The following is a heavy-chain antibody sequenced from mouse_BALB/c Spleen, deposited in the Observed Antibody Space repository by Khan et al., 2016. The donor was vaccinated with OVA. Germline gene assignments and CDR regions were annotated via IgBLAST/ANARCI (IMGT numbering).Heavy chain of an antibody. CDR2: ISYSGST. J-gene: IGHJ4*01. Sequence: EVQLQESGPGLVKPSQSLSLTCNVTGYSITSDYAWNWIRQFPGNKLEWMGYISYSGSTNYNPALKSRISITRDTSKNQFFLQLNSVTTEDKATYYSERDGSRYNDSMDYWGQGTSVTVSS. D-gene: IGHD2-3*01. CDR3: ERDGSRYNDSMDY. CDR1: GYSITSDYA. V-gene: IGHV3-2*02.